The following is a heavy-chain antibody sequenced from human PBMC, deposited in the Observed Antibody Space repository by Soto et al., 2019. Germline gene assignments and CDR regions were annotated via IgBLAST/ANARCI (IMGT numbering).Heavy chain of an antibody. J-gene: IGHJ5*02. Sequence: EVPLVESGGGVVTPGVSLRLSCAASRSTFINAWMAWVRQAPGQGLEWVAHSKSDSDGGTTDYAATVKGRFTISIDASKNTAFLQLNSLNTEDTGVYYCPVLTTGSCVGRTCYSIRVDPWGQGTLVTVSS. CDR1: RSTFINAW. CDR3: PVLTTGSCVGRTCYSIRVDP. CDR2: SKSDSDGGTT. D-gene: IGHD2-15*01. V-gene: IGHV3-15*01.